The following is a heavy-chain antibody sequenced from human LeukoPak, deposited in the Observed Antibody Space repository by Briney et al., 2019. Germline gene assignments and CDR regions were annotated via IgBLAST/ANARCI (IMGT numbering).Heavy chain of an antibody. J-gene: IGHJ3*02. D-gene: IGHD5-24*01. CDR1: GFSLSTTGVG. Sequence: SGPTLVNPTQTLTLTCTFSGFSLSTTGVGVGWIRQPPGKALEWLALIYWNDDKRYSPSLKSRLTITKDTSKNQVVLTMTNMDPVDTATYYCARRREMATLVYAFDIWGQGTMVTVSS. CDR3: ARRREMATLVYAFDI. CDR2: IYWNDDK. V-gene: IGHV2-5*01.